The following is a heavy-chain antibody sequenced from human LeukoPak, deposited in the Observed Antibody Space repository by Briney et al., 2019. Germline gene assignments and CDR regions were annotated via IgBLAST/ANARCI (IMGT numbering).Heavy chain of an antibody. D-gene: IGHD4-11*01. CDR2: ISSSSSTI. J-gene: IGHJ4*02. CDR3: ARDVNYGY. Sequence: GSLRLSCAASGFTFSSYSMNWVRQAPGKGLEWVSYISSSSSTIYYADSVKGRFTISRDNAKNSLYLQMNSLRAEDTAVYYCARDVNYGYWGQGTLVTVSS. CDR1: GFTFSSYS. V-gene: IGHV3-48*01.